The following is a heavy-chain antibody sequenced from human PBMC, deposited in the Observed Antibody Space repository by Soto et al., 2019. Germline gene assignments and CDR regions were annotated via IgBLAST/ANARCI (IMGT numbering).Heavy chain of an antibody. D-gene: IGHD3-16*01. J-gene: IGHJ1*01. V-gene: IGHV3-7*01. CDR2: IKDDGSDI. CDR1: GFIFRNYW. CDR3: ENTLTKSAEYFQH. Sequence: GGSLRLSCAASGFIFRNYWMSWVRQAPGKGLEWVAHIKDDGSDIHYVDSVKDRFTISRDNAKSSLILQMNSLRTEDTAVYYCENTLTKSAEYFQHWGQGTPVTVSS.